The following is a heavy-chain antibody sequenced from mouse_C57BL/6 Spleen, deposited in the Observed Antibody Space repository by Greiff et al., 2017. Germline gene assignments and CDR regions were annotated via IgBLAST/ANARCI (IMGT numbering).Heavy chain of an antibody. J-gene: IGHJ4*01. CDR3: ARHYYGSSFDAMDY. Sequence: QVQLKQSGPELVKPGASVKISCKASGYAFSSSWMNWVKQRPGKGLEWIGRIYPGDGDTNYNGKFKGKATLTADKSSSTAYMQLSSLTSEDSAVYFCARHYYGSSFDAMDYWGQGTSVTVSS. CDR1: GYAFSSSW. V-gene: IGHV1-82*01. D-gene: IGHD1-1*01. CDR2: IYPGDGDT.